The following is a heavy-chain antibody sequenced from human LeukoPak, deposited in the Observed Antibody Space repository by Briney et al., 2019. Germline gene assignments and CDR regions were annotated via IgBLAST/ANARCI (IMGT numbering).Heavy chain of an antibody. V-gene: IGHV1-18*01. J-gene: IGHJ4*02. Sequence: ASVKVSCKASGGSFTSYGISWVRQAPGQGLEWMGWISAYNGNTNYAQKLQGRVTMTTDTSTSTAYMELRSLRSDDTAVYYCARDPPRHYYDSSGYSLWGQGTLVTVSS. CDR3: ARDPPRHYYDSSGYSL. CDR1: GGSFTSYG. D-gene: IGHD3-22*01. CDR2: ISAYNGNT.